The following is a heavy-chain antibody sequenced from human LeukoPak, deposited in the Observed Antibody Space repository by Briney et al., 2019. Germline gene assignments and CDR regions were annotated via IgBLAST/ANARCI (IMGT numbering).Heavy chain of an antibody. Sequence: GGSLRLSCAASGFTFSTYDMHWARQATGKGLEWVSAIDTAGDTYYPGSVKGRFTISRDNAKNLLYLQMNSLRAEDTAVYYCARDTLANYWGQGTLVTVSS. V-gene: IGHV3-13*01. CDR2: IDTAGDT. J-gene: IGHJ4*02. CDR1: GFTFSTYD. D-gene: IGHD5-12*01. CDR3: ARDTLANY.